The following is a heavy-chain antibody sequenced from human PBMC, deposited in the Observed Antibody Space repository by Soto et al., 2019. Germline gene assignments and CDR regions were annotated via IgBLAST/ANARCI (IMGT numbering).Heavy chain of an antibody. CDR3: AREGGRYCSGGSCQVDY. Sequence: QLQLQASGPGLVKPSETLSLTCTVSGGSITSSSYYWGWIRQPPGKGLEWIGSIYYSGNTYYTPSLKSRVTISVDTSKNQFSLRLSSVTAADTAVYYCAREGGRYCSGGSCQVDYWGQGTLVTVSS. CDR2: IYYSGNT. V-gene: IGHV4-39*02. D-gene: IGHD2-15*01. J-gene: IGHJ4*02. CDR1: GGSITSSSYY.